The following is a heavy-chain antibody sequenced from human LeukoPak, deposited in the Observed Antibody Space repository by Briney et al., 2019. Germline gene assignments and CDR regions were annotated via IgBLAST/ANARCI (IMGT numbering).Heavy chain of an antibody. D-gene: IGHD3-10*01. J-gene: IGHJ6*03. CDR2: INHSGST. CDR3: ARVTFTMVRGVRTYYYYYMDV. V-gene: IGHV4-34*01. CDR1: GGSFSGYY. Sequence: SETLSLTCAVYGGSFSGYYWSWIRQPPGKGLEWIGEINHSGSTNYNPSLKSRVTISVDTSKNQFSLKLSSVTAADTAVYYCARVTFTMVRGVRTYYYYYMDVWGKGTTVTVSS.